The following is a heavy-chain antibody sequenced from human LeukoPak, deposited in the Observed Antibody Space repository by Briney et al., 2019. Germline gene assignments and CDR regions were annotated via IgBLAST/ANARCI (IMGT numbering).Heavy chain of an antibody. CDR1: GYTFTTYA. V-gene: IGHV7-4-1*02. J-gene: IGHJ5*02. CDR2: INTNTGNP. CDR3: ARANLWFGELGWIDP. D-gene: IGHD3-10*01. Sequence: ASVKVSCKASGYTFTTYAMNWVRQAPGQGLEWMGGINTNTGNPTYAQGFTGRFVFSLDTSVSTAYLQISSLKADDTAVYYCARANLWFGELGWIDPWGQGTQVTVSS.